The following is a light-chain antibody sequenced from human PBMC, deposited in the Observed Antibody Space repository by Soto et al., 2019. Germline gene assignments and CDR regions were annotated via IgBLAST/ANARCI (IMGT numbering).Light chain of an antibody. CDR3: QSFDSSLSGWL. J-gene: IGLJ3*02. CDR1: SSNIGAGYD. V-gene: IGLV1-40*01. CDR2: GDT. Sequence: QSVLTQPPSVSGAPGQRVTISCTGSSSNIGAGYDVHWYQQLPGTAPKLLISGDTNRPSGVPDRFTGSKSGTSASLAITGLRGEDEADYYWQSFDSSLSGWLFGGGTKVTVL.